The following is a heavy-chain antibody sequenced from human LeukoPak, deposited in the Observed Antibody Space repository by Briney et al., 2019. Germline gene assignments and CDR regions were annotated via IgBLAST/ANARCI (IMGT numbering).Heavy chain of an antibody. D-gene: IGHD2-21*01. J-gene: IGHJ4*02. CDR3: ARDDWIDY. CDR1: GFTFDDYA. CDR2: IRWNSGSM. V-gene: IGHV3-9*01. Sequence: GGSLRLSCAASGFTFDDYAMHWVRQAPGKGLEWVSGIRWNSGSMGYADSVKGRFTISRDNAKNSLYLQMNSLRPEDTAVYYCARDDWIDYWGQGTLVTVSS.